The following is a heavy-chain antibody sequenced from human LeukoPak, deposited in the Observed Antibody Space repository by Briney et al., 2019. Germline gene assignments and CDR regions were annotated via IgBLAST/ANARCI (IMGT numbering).Heavy chain of an antibody. D-gene: IGHD2-15*01. V-gene: IGHV3-21*01. J-gene: IGHJ3*02. CDR2: TSRAGTFK. Sequence: GGSLRLSCAASGFTFSSYTMNWVRQAPGKGLEWVSSTSRAGTFKYNADSVKGRFTISRDNAKNSLFLQMNSLAAEDTAVYYCARVSAVVAAVDAFDIWGQGTMVTVSS. CDR1: GFTFSSYT. CDR3: ARVSAVVAAVDAFDI.